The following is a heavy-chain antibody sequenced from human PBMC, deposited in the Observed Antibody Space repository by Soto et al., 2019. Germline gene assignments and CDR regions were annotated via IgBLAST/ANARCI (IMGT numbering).Heavy chain of an antibody. CDR3: ARALAPSGSYYRRYYYYYGMDV. Sequence: QVQLVESGGGVVQPGRSLRLSCAASGFTFSSYGMHWVRQAPGKGLEWVAVIWYDGSNKYYADSVKGRFTISRDNSKNTLYLLMNSLRAEDTAVYYCARALAPSGSYYRRYYYYYGMDVWGQGTTVTVSS. J-gene: IGHJ6*02. V-gene: IGHV3-33*01. CDR2: IWYDGSNK. CDR1: GFTFSSYG. D-gene: IGHD3-10*01.